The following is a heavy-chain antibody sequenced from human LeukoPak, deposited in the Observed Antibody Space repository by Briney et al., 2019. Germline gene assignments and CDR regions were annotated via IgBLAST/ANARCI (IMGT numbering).Heavy chain of an antibody. CDR2: IYSGGST. D-gene: IGHD4-17*01. CDR3: AISSVTTKGDYYFDY. CDR1: GFTVSTNY. J-gene: IGHJ4*02. V-gene: IGHV3-53*01. Sequence: GGSLRLSCAASGFTVSTNYMSWVRQAPGKGLEWVSIIYSGGSTFHAASVKGRFTVSRDNSKNTLYLQMNSLRGEDTAVYYCAISSVTTKGDYYFDYWGQGIPVTVSS.